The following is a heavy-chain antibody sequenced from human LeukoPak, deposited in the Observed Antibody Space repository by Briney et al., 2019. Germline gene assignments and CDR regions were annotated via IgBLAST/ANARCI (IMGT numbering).Heavy chain of an antibody. V-gene: IGHV4-39*07. CDR3: ARDLVVVAATPVFWFDP. Sequence: SETLSLTCTVSGGSISSSSYYWGWIRQPPGKGLEWIGSIYYSGSTYYNPSLKSRVTISVDTSKNQFSLKLSSVTAADTAVYYCARDLVVVAATPVFWFDPWGQGTLVTVSS. D-gene: IGHD2-15*01. CDR1: GGSISSSSYY. J-gene: IGHJ5*02. CDR2: IYYSGST.